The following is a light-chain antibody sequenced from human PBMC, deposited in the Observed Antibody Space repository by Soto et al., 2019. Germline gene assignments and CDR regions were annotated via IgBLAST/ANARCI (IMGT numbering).Light chain of an antibody. V-gene: IGLV2-18*02. Sequence: QSALTQPPSVSGSPGQSVTISCTGTSSDVGSDSRVSWYQQSPGTAPKLMIYEVSNRPSGVPARFSGSKTGNTASLIISGLQAEDEGDYYCSSFTSSNTLIFGGGTKLTVL. CDR2: EVS. CDR3: SSFTSSNTLI. J-gene: IGLJ2*01. CDR1: SSDVGSDSR.